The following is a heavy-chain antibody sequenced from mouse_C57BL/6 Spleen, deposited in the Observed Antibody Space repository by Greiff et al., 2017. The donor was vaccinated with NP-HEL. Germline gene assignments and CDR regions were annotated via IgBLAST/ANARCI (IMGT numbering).Heavy chain of an antibody. CDR3: ARGLWYYWYFDV. J-gene: IGHJ1*03. CDR1: GYTFTSYW. V-gene: IGHV1-52*01. D-gene: IGHD2-1*01. Sequence: QVQLQQPGAELVRPGSSVKLSCKASGYTFTSYWMHWVKQRPIQGLEWIGNIDPSDSETHYNQKFKDKATLTVDKSSSTAYMQLSCLTSEDSAVYYCARGLWYYWYFDVWGTGTTVTVSS. CDR2: IDPSDSET.